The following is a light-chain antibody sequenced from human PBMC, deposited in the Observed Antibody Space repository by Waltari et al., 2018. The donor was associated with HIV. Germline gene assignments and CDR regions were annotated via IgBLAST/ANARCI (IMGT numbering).Light chain of an antibody. Sequence: QSVLTQPPSASGTPGQRVTISCSGSSSNIGTFYVYWYQQLPGTAPKLLIYRNNQRPSGVPDRFSGSKSGTSASLAISRLRSEDEADYYCAAWDDSLSRPVFGGGTKLTVL. CDR3: AAWDDSLSRPV. CDR2: RNN. V-gene: IGLV1-47*01. CDR1: SSNIGTFY. J-gene: IGLJ3*02.